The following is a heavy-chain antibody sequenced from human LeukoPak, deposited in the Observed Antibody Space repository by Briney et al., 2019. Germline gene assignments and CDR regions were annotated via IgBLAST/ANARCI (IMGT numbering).Heavy chain of an antibody. Sequence: ASVKVSCKASGYIFTSYGISWVRQAPGQGLEWMGWIRVYNGGTDYAQNFQGRVTVTTDTSTKTAYMELRSLRSDDTAVYYCARTYCSSASCQGEDYWGQGTLVTVSP. D-gene: IGHD2-2*01. CDR2: IRVYNGGT. J-gene: IGHJ4*02. CDR1: GYIFTSYG. CDR3: ARTYCSSASCQGEDY. V-gene: IGHV1-18*01.